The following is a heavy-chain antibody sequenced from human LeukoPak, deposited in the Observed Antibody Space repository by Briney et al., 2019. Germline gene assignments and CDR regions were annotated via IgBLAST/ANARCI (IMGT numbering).Heavy chain of an antibody. Sequence: SETLSLTCTVSGGSISSSSYYWGWIRQPPGKGLEWIGSIYYSGSTYYNPSLKSRVTISVDTSKNQFSLKLSSVTAADTAVYYCARGGIVVVPAAMLLFDYWGQGTLVTVSS. J-gene: IGHJ4*02. D-gene: IGHD2-2*01. CDR2: IYYSGST. CDR1: GGSISSSSYY. CDR3: ARGGIVVVPAAMLLFDY. V-gene: IGHV4-39*07.